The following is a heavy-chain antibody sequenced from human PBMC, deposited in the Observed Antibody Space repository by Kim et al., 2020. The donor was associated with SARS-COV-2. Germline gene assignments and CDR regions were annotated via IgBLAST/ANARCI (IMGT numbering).Heavy chain of an antibody. Sequence: GGSLRLSCAASGFIFRHYWMNWVRQTPGKGLVWVSGIDFDGSRRNYADFVEGRFTISRDKTKNIVYLQMDSLRVEDTGVYYCARDLNSVSPGYWGQGVLVTASS. V-gene: IGHV3-74*01. J-gene: IGHJ4*02. D-gene: IGHD1-26*01. CDR2: IDFDGSRR. CDR1: GFIFRHYW. CDR3: ARDLNSVSPGY.